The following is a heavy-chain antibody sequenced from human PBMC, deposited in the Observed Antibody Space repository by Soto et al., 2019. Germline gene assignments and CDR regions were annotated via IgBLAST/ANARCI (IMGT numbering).Heavy chain of an antibody. CDR2: IYYSGST. CDR3: ARGYCSGGSCYPLDY. J-gene: IGHJ4*02. Sequence: QVQLQESGPGLVKPSQTLSLTCTVSGGSISSGDYYWSWIRQPPGKGLEWIGYIYYSGSTYYNPSLKSRVTISVDTSKNHFSLKLSSVTAADTAVYYCARGYCSGGSCYPLDYWGQGTLVTVSS. D-gene: IGHD2-15*01. V-gene: IGHV4-30-4*01. CDR1: GGSISSGDYY.